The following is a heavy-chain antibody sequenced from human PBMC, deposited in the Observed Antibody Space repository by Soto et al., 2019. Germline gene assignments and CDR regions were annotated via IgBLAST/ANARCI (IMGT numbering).Heavy chain of an antibody. V-gene: IGHV4-34*01. CDR2: INHSGST. D-gene: IGHD6-13*01. CDR3: ARVGIAAAATKPYNWFDP. CDR1: GGSFSGYY. Sequence: SETLSLTCAVYGGSFSGYYWSWIRPPPGKGLEWIGEINHSGSTNYNPSLKSRVTISVDTSKNQFSLKLSSVTAADTAVYYCARVGIAAAATKPYNWFDPWDQGTLVTVS. J-gene: IGHJ5*02.